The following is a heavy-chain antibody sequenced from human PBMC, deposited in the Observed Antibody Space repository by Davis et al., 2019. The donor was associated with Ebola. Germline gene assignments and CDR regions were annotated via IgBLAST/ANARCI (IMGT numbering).Heavy chain of an antibody. Sequence: SETLSLTCTVSGCSISSYYWSWIRQPPGKGLEWIGYIYYSGSTNYNPSLKSRVTISVDTSKNQFSLKLSSVTAADTAVYYCARDLFYYGSGSYSRNYYYYGMDVWGQGTTVTVSS. CDR1: GCSISSYY. V-gene: IGHV4-59*01. CDR3: ARDLFYYGSGSYSRNYYYYGMDV. D-gene: IGHD3-10*01. J-gene: IGHJ6*02. CDR2: IYYSGST.